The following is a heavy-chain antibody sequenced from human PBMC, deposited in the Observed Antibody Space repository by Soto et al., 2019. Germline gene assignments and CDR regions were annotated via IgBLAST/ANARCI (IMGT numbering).Heavy chain of an antibody. D-gene: IGHD6-13*01. CDR2: IYYSGST. CDR1: GGSISSSSYY. V-gene: IGHV4-39*01. Sequence: PSETLSLTCTVSGGSISSSSYYWGWIRQPPGKGLEWIGSIYYSGSTYYNPSLKSRVTISVDTSKNQFSLKLSSVTAADTAVYYCASPLRYSSSWYGADNWFDPWGQGTQVTVSS. J-gene: IGHJ5*02. CDR3: ASPLRYSSSWYGADNWFDP.